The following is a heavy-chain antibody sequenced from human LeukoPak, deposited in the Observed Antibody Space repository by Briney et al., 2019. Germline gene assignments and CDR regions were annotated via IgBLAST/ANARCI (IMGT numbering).Heavy chain of an antibody. J-gene: IGHJ4*02. CDR1: GFTFSNYA. CDR2: ISDSGGST. V-gene: IGHV3-23*01. D-gene: IGHD3-10*01. CDR3: AKSLSGGGYYFEY. Sequence: GGSLRLSCAAFGFTFSNYAMTWVRQAPGKGLEWVSGISDSGGSTYYADSVKGRFTISRDNSKNTLYLQMNSLRAEDTAVYYCAKSLSGGGYYFEYWGQGTLVTVSS.